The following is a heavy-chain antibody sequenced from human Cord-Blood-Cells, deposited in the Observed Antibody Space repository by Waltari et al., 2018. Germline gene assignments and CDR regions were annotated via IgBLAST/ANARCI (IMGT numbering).Heavy chain of an antibody. CDR3: ARGGDSSSQTEYFQH. Sequence: QLQLQEPGPGLVKPSQPLSLTCAVSGGSISSGGYSCTWIRQPPGKGLEWIGYIYHSWSTYYNPSLESRVTISVDRSKNQFSLKLSSVTAADTAVYYCARGGDSSSQTEYFQHWGQGTLVTVSS. D-gene: IGHD6-13*01. CDR2: IYHSWST. J-gene: IGHJ1*01. CDR1: GGSISSGGYS. V-gene: IGHV4-30-2*01.